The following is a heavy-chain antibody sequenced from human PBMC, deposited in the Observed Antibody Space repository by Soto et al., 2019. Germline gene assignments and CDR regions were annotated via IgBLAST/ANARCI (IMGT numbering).Heavy chain of an antibody. CDR1: GGSISSGGYY. Sequence: PSETLSLTCTVSGGSISSGGYYWSWIRQHPGKGLEWIGYIYYSGSTYYNPSLKSRVTISVDTSKNQFSLKLSSVTAADTAVYYCARDSMVRGVTNYYYYGMDVWGQGTTVTVS. CDR3: ARDSMVRGVTNYYYYGMDV. D-gene: IGHD3-10*01. J-gene: IGHJ6*02. V-gene: IGHV4-31*03. CDR2: IYYSGST.